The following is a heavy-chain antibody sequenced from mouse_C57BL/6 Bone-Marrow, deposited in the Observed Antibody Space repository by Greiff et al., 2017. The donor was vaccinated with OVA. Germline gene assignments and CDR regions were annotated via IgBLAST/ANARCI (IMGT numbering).Heavy chain of an antibody. CDR1: GYTFTDYY. D-gene: IGHD2-3*01. V-gene: IGHV1-19*01. J-gene: IGHJ3*01. CDR3: ARRYDGYYVAY. Sequence: EVQLQQSGPVLVKPGASVKMSCKASGYTFTDYYMNWVKQSHGKSLEWIGVINPYNGGTSYNQKFKGKATLTVDKSSSTAYMELNSLTSEDSAVYYCARRYDGYYVAYWGQGTLVTVSA. CDR2: INPYNGGT.